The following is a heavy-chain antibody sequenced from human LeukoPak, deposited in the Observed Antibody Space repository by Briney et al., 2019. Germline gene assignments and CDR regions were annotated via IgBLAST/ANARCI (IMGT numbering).Heavy chain of an antibody. CDR3: ASLTVTTSGGY. J-gene: IGHJ4*02. V-gene: IGHV4-34*01. D-gene: IGHD4-17*01. CDR1: GGSFSGYY. CDR2: VNHSGST. Sequence: SETLSLTCAVYGGSFSGYYWSWIRQPPGKGLEWIGEVNHSGSTNYNPSLKSRVTISVDTSKNQFFLNLISVTAADTAVYYCASLTVTTSGGYWGQGTLVTVSS.